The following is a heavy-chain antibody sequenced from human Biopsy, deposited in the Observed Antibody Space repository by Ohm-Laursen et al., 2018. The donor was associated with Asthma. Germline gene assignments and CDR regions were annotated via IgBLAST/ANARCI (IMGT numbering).Heavy chain of an antibody. J-gene: IGHJ6*02. V-gene: IGHV1-18*01. CDR3: ARAVDYSHYYGIDV. CDR1: GYTFNSAG. Sequence: SSVKVSCKSSGYTFNSAGITWVRQAPGQGLEWMGWISVYNGNTKVAQKLQDRVTMITDTSTSTAYMELRSLRSDDTAVYFCARAVDYSHYYGIDVWGQGTTVTVS. CDR2: ISVYNGNT. D-gene: IGHD3-10*01.